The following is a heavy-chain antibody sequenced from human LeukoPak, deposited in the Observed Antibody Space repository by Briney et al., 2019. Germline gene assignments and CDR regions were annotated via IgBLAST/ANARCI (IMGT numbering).Heavy chain of an antibody. CDR3: ARGFYYGMDV. Sequence: GRSLRLSCVASGFTFSNYGMQWVRQAPGKGLEWVTVITGDGSTKFYADSVKGRFTISRDNSRNTLYLQMNSLRAEDTAVYYCARGFYYGMDVWGQGTTVTVSS. V-gene: IGHV3-30*03. J-gene: IGHJ6*02. CDR1: GFTFSNYG. CDR2: ITGDGSTK.